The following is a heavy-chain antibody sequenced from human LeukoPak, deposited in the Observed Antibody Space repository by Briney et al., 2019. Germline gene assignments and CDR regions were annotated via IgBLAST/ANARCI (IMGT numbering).Heavy chain of an antibody. V-gene: IGHV4-59*01. D-gene: IGHD2-15*01. CDR3: ARVLADSTDAFDI. Sequence: PSETLSLTCTVSGGFISSYYWSWLRQPPGKGLEWIGYIYYSGSTNYNPSLKSRVTISVDTSKNQFSLKLSSVTAADTAVYYCARVLADSTDAFDIWGQGTMVTVSS. CDR2: IYYSGST. CDR1: GGFISSYY. J-gene: IGHJ3*02.